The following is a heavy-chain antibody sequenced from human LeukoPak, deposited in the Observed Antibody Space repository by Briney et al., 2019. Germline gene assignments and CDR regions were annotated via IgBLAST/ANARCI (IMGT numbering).Heavy chain of an antibody. V-gene: IGHV3-30*03. Sequence: GGSLRLSCAASGFTLSRYGMHWVRQGPGKGLEWLSIISYDGTNTYYGDSVKGRFTISRDNSNNTLFLQMNCLRPEDTAVYFCARHPGDFTGIVNYYYMDVWGKGTTVTVSS. J-gene: IGHJ6*03. CDR2: ISYDGTNT. CDR3: ARHPGDFTGIVNYYYMDV. CDR1: GFTLSRYG. D-gene: IGHD1-26*01.